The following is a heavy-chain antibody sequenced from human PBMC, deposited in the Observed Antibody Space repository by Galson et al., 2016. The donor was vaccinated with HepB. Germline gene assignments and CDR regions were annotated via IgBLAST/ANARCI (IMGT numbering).Heavy chain of an antibody. D-gene: IGHD6-19*01. J-gene: IGHJ4*02. CDR2: IISLFGTT. CDR1: GGTFSSYA. CDR3: ARDGVRSGWSFDF. V-gene: IGHV1-69*13. Sequence: SVKVSCQASGGTFSSYAISWVRQAPGQGLEWMGGIISLFGTTNYAQKFQGRVTITADESTSTAYMELSSLRSEDTAVYYCARDGVRSGWSFDFWGQGTQVTVSS.